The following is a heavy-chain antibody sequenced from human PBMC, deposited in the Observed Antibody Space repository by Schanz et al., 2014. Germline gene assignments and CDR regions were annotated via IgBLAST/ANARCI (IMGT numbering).Heavy chain of an antibody. Sequence: EVQLGESGGGLVQPGGSLRLSCAASGFTFTTYAMSWVRQAPGKGLEWVSTVSGSGASTYYLDSVKGRFIISRDNSKNTLYLQMNSLRAEDTALYYCAKDPHKDYGGKPQALDIWGQGTMVTVSS. CDR3: AKDPHKDYGGKPQALDI. D-gene: IGHD4-17*01. CDR2: VSGSGAST. J-gene: IGHJ3*02. V-gene: IGHV3-23*04. CDR1: GFTFTTYA.